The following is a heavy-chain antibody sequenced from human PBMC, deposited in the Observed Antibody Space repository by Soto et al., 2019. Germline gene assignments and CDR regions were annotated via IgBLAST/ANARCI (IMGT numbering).Heavy chain of an antibody. CDR1: GFTFSSYS. V-gene: IGHV3-48*01. D-gene: IGHD1-20*01. CDR2: ISSSSSTI. Sequence: EVQLVESGGGLVQPGGSLRLSCAASGFTFSSYSMNWVRQAPGKGLEWVSYISSSSSTIYYADSVKGRFTISRDNAKNSLYLQMNSLRAEDTAVYYCARDAVQYNWNDVNYYYYMDVWGKGTTVTVSS. J-gene: IGHJ6*03. CDR3: ARDAVQYNWNDVNYYYYMDV.